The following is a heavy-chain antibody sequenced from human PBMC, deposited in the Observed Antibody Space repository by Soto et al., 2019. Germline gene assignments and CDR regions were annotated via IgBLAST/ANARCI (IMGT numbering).Heavy chain of an antibody. J-gene: IGHJ5*01. CDR3: AKSGNVYRLPWFDP. D-gene: IGHD1-26*01. CDR1: AFTFSSYA. Sequence: GLSLRLPWSASAFTFSSYAISWVRQAPGKGLEWVSAISGSAGSTYYADSVKGRFTISRDDSKNTLYLQMNSMSAESTAVYYHAKSGNVYRLPWFDPWGQGTLVTVSS. V-gene: IGHV3-23*01. CDR2: ISGSAGST.